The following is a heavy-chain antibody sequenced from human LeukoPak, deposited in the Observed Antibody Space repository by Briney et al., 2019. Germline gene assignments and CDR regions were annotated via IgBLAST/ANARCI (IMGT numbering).Heavy chain of an antibody. CDR2: IYYSGST. CDR3: ARASIGDGYNYDY. CDR1: GGSISSSSYS. J-gene: IGHJ4*02. V-gene: IGHV4-39*01. Sequence: SETLSLTCTVSGGSISSSSYSWGWIRQPPGKGLEWIGSIYYSGSTYYNPSLKSRVTISVDTSKNQFSLKLSSVTAADTAVYYCARASIGDGYNYDYWGQGTLVTVSS. D-gene: IGHD5-24*01.